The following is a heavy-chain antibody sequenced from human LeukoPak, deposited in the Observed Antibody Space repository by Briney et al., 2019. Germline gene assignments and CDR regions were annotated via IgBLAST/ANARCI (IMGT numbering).Heavy chain of an antibody. J-gene: IGHJ4*02. CDR2: IYHSGST. D-gene: IGHD3-10*01. CDR3: ARSPLLYYYGSGSYYKPQAYFDY. Sequence: PSETLSLTCTVSGGSISSYYWSWIRQPPGKGLEWIGYIYHSGSTYYNPSLKSRVTISVDRSKNQFSLKLSSVTAADTAVYYCARSPLLYYYGSGSYYKPQAYFDYWGQGTLVTVSS. V-gene: IGHV4-59*12. CDR1: GGSISSYY.